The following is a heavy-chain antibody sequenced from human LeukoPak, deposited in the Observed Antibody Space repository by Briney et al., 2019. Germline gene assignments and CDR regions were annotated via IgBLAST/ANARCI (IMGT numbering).Heavy chain of an antibody. V-gene: IGHV3-30*02. CDR2: IRYDGSNK. CDR3: ARDRRDYYGDYRYGMDV. D-gene: IGHD4-17*01. J-gene: IGHJ6*02. Sequence: GGTLRLSCAASGFTFSSYGMHWVRQAPGKGLEWVAFIRYDGSNKYYADSVKGRFTISRDNSKNTLYLQMNSLRAEDTAVYYCARDRRDYYGDYRYGMDVWGQGTTVTVSS. CDR1: GFTFSSYG.